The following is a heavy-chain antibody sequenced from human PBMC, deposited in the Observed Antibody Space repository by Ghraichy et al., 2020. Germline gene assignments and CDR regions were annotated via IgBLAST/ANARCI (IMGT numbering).Heavy chain of an antibody. CDR2: INSDGSST. V-gene: IGHV3-74*01. D-gene: IGHD3-10*01. Sequence: GESLNISCAASGFTFSTSWIHWVRQGPGQGLVWVSLINSDGSSTNYADSVKGRFTISRDNAKNTVYLQMNSLRAEDTAVYYCVRDYFYSMDVWGQGTTVIVFS. CDR1: GFTFSTSW. J-gene: IGHJ6*02. CDR3: VRDYFYSMDV.